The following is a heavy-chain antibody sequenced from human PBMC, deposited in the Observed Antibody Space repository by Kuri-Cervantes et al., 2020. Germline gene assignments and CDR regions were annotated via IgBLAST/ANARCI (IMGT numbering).Heavy chain of an antibody. Sequence: GGSLRLSCAASGFTFSDYYMDWVRQAPGKGLEWVSSISGTSSHTFYADSVKGRFTISRDNAKNSLYLQMDSLRVDDTAVYYCARADGEFDYWGQGTLVTVSS. CDR2: ISGTSSHT. J-gene: IGHJ4*02. D-gene: IGHD3-10*01. CDR1: GFTFSDYY. V-gene: IGHV3-21*03. CDR3: ARADGEFDY.